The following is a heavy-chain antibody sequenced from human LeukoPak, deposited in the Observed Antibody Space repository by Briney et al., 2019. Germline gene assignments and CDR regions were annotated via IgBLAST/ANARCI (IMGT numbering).Heavy chain of an antibody. CDR1: GYSISSGYY. Sequence: KPSETLSLTYTVSGYSISSGYYWSWIRQPPGKGLEWIGEINHSGSTNYNPSLKSRVTISVDTSKNQFSLKLSSVTAADTAVYYCARSGLWLSYMDVWGKGTTVTVSS. CDR2: INHSGST. CDR3: ARSGLWLSYMDV. J-gene: IGHJ6*03. V-gene: IGHV4-38-2*02. D-gene: IGHD5-18*01.